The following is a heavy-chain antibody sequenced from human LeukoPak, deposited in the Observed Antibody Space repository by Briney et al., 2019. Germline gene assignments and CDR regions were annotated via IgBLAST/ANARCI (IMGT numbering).Heavy chain of an antibody. J-gene: IGHJ2*01. V-gene: IGHV4-38-2*02. CDR1: GYSISSGYY. CDR2: IYYSGST. D-gene: IGHD3-16*02. CDR3: ASQWSNPSGWYFDL. Sequence: SETLSLTCTVSGYSISSGYYWGWIRQSPGKGLEWIGSIYYSGSTYYNPSLKSRVTISVDTSKNQFSLKLSSVTAADTAVYYCASQWSNPSGWYFDLWGRGTLVTVSS.